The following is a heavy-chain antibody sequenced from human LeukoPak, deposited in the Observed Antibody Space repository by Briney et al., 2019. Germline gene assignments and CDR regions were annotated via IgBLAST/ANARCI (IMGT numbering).Heavy chain of an antibody. J-gene: IGHJ4*02. V-gene: IGHV3-30-3*01. CDR3: ARVEMATISVGYFDY. CDR1: GFTFSSYA. CDR2: ISYDGSNK. Sequence: PGRSLRLPCAASGFTFSSYAMHWVRQAPGKGLEWVAVISYDGSNKYYADSVKGRFTISRDNSKNTLYLQMNSLRAEDTAVYYCARVEMATISVGYFDYWGQGTLVTVSS. D-gene: IGHD5-24*01.